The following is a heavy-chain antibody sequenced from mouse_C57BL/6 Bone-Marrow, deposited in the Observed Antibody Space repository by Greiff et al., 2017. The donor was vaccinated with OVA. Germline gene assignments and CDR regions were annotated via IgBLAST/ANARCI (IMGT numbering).Heavy chain of an antibody. D-gene: IGHD2-5*01. CDR1: GYTFTDYE. CDR3: TRDYSNYYAMDY. CDR2: IDPETGGT. J-gene: IGHJ4*01. V-gene: IGHV1-15*01. Sequence: VKLMESGAELVRPGASVTLSCKASGYTFTDYEMHWVKQTPVHGLEWIGAIDPETGGTAYNQKFKGKAILTADTSSSTAYMELRNLTSKDSAVYYCTRDYSNYYAMDYWGQGTSVTVSS.